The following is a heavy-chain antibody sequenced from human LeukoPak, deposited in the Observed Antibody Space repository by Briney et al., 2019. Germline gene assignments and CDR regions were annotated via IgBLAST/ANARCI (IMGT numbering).Heavy chain of an antibody. CDR1: GGSISSNSYY. J-gene: IGHJ4*02. Sequence: SETLSLTCAVSGGSISSNSYYWGWIRQPPGKGLEWIGSIYYSGSTYYNPSLKSRVTISVDTSKNQFSLKLSSVTAADTAVYYCARRSRILGYCSSTSCNAFDYWGQGTLVTVSS. D-gene: IGHD2-2*01. V-gene: IGHV4-39*01. CDR3: ARRSRILGYCSSTSCNAFDY. CDR2: IYYSGST.